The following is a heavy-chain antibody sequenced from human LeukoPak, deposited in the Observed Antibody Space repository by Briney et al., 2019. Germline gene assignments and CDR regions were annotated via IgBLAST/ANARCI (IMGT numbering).Heavy chain of an antibody. V-gene: IGHV3-9*01. CDR3: AKMRNTAMAHGMDV. CDR2: INWMGNNV. Sequence: GRSLRLSCAASGLTFDDYAMHWVRQAPGKGLEWVSGINWMGNNVGYADSVQGRFTISRDNAKNSLYLQMDSLRTEDTALYYCAKMRNTAMAHGMDVWGQGTTVTVSS. D-gene: IGHD5-18*01. J-gene: IGHJ6*02. CDR1: GLTFDDYA.